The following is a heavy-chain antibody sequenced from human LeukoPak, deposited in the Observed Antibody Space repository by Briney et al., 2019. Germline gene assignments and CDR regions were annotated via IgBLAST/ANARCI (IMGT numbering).Heavy chain of an antibody. CDR1: GFTFSSYA. D-gene: IGHD4-23*01. Sequence: HLGGSLSLSCAASGFTFSSYAMSWVRRAPGKGLEWVSAISGSGGSTYYADSVKGRFTISRDNSKNTLYLQMNSLRAEDTAVYYWAKDRDYGGAFDYGGQGPLVTVSA. J-gene: IGHJ4*02. V-gene: IGHV3-23*01. CDR3: AKDRDYGGAFDY. CDR2: ISGSGGST.